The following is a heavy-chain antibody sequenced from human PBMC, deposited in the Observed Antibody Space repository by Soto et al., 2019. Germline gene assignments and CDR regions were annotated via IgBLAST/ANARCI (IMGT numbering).Heavy chain of an antibody. J-gene: IGHJ4*02. CDR3: AKDRFGGSVPTPYFDY. CDR2: ISGSGGST. Sequence: EVQLLESGGGLVQPGGSLRLSCAASGFTFSSYAMSWVRQAPGKGLEWVSAISGSGGSTYYADSVKGRFTISRDNSKNTLYLQMNSLRAEDTAVYYCAKDRFGGSVPTPYFDYWGQGTLVTVSS. D-gene: IGHD3-10*01. CDR1: GFTFSSYA. V-gene: IGHV3-23*01.